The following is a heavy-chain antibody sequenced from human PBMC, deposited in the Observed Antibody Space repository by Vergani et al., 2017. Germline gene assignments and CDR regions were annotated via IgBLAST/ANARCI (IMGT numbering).Heavy chain of an antibody. D-gene: IGHD2-8*01. J-gene: IGHJ5*02. CDR1: GFTFSSYS. CDR3: ALHPGNGGVWFDP. Sequence: EVQLVESGGGLVKPGGSLRLSCAASGFTFSSYSMNWVRQAPGKGLEWVSSISSSSSYIYYADSVKGRVTISRDNAKNALYLQMHSLRAEGTAVYYCALHPGNGGVWFDPWGQGTLVTVSS. CDR2: ISSSSSYI. V-gene: IGHV3-21*01.